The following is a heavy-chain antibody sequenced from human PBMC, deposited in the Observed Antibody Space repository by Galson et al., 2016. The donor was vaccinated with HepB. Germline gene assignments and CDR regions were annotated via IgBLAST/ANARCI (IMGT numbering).Heavy chain of an antibody. CDR1: TGSFSAYS. D-gene: IGHD6-19*01. J-gene: IGHJ4*02. CDR2: IHHGAST. CDR3: ARGPQGNSGWYVDY. Sequence: SETLSLTCAVYTGSFSAYSWSWIRLTPGKGLEWIGEIHHGASTKYNPALRSRVTMSVDSSKNQFSLRLSSVTAADTAVYYCARGPQGNSGWYVDYWGQGTLVTVSS. V-gene: IGHV4-34*01.